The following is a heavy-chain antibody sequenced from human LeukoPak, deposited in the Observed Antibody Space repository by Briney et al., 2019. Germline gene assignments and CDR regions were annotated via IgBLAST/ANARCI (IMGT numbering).Heavy chain of an antibody. D-gene: IGHD5-12*01. CDR1: GYSISSGYY. CDR2: IYHSGST. Sequence: SETLSLTCTVSGYSISSGYYWGWIRQPPGKGLEWIGSIYHSGSTYYNPSLKSRVTISVDTSKNQFSLKLSSVTAADTAVYYCARLLGLATISYWGQGTLVTVSS. J-gene: IGHJ4*02. CDR3: ARLLGLATISY. V-gene: IGHV4-38-2*02.